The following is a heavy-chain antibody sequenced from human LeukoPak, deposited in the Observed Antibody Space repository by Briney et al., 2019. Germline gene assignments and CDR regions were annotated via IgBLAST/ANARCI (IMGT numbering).Heavy chain of an antibody. D-gene: IGHD6-19*01. Sequence: ASVKVSCKVSGYTLTELSMHWVRQAPGKGLEWMGVFDPEDGETIYAQKFQGRVTMTEDTSTDTAYIELSRLSSEDTAVYYCATEIAVAGTNYFDYWGQGTLVTVSS. CDR2: FDPEDGET. CDR1: GYTLTELS. J-gene: IGHJ4*02. V-gene: IGHV1-24*01. CDR3: ATEIAVAGTNYFDY.